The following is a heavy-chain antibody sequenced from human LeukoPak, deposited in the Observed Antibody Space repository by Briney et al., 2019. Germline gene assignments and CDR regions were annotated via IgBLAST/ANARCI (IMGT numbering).Heavy chain of an antibody. Sequence: ASVKVSCKASGYTFTSYDINWVRQATGQGLEWMGWMNPDSGNTGYAQKFQGRVTMTRNTSISTAYMELSSLTSEDTAVYYCARAKRFGELLYGWGQGTLVTISS. CDR2: MNPDSGNT. V-gene: IGHV1-8*01. CDR1: GYTFTSYD. J-gene: IGHJ4*02. D-gene: IGHD3-10*01. CDR3: ARAKRFGELLYG.